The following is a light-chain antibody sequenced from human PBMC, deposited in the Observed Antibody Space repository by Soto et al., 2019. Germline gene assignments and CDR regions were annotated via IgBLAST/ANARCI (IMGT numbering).Light chain of an antibody. CDR2: GAS. CDR3: QQYGSSLPT. J-gene: IGKJ4*01. Sequence: EIVLTQSPGTLSLSPGARATLSFRASQSVSSSYSAWYQQRPGQAPSRLIYGASSRATGIPDRFSGSGSGTDFTLAISRLEPEDFAVYYCQQYGSSLPTSGGGTKVEIK. V-gene: IGKV3-20*01. CDR1: QSVSSSY.